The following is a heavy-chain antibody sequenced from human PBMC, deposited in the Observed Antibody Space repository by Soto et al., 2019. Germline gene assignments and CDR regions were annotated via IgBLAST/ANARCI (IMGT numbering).Heavy chain of an antibody. J-gene: IGHJ4*02. CDR2: ISYDGSNK. CDR3: AKDLSSSFDY. CDR1: GFTFSSYG. V-gene: IGHV3-30*18. D-gene: IGHD2-2*01. Sequence: GGSLRLSCAASGFTFSSYGMHWVRQAPGKGLEWVAVISYDGSNKYYADSVKGRFTISRDNSKNTLYLQMNSLRAEDTAVYYCAKDLSSSFDYWGQGTLVTVSS.